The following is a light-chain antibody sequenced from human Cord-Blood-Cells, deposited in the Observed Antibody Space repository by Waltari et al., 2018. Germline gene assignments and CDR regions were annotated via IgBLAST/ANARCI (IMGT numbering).Light chain of an antibody. CDR3: AAWDDSLNGVV. V-gene: IGLV1-44*01. CDR2: SNN. Sequence: QSVLTQPPSASGTPGQRVTISCSGSSSNIGSNTLHWYQQLPGTAPKRLIYSNNQRPSGVPDRFSGSKSGTSASLAISGLQSEDEADYYWAAWDDSLNGVVFGGGTKLTVL. CDR1: SSNIGSNT. J-gene: IGLJ2*01.